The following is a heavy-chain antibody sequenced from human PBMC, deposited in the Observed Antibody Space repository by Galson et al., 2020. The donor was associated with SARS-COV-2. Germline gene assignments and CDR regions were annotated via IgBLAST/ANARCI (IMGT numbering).Heavy chain of an antibody. V-gene: IGHV3-30*04. J-gene: IGHJ4*02. CDR3: AGGRGSYYTGVDY. CDR1: GFTFSSYA. D-gene: IGHD1-26*01. Sequence: GGSLRLSCAASGFTFSSYAMHWVRQAPGKGLEWVAVISYDGSNKYYADSVKGRFTISRDNSKNTLYLQMNSLRAEDTAVYYCAGGRGSYYTGVDYWGQGTLVTVSS. CDR2: ISYDGSNK.